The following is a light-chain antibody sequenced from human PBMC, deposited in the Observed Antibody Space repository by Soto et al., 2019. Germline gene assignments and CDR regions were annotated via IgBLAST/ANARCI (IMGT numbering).Light chain of an antibody. CDR3: QHMRT. CDR2: DAS. Sequence: DIQMTQSPSTLSASIGDKFTITCRASQNINNWIAWYQQKPAKXPKFLIYDASTLESGVPSRFSGSGFGTEFSLTISSLQPDDFGSYYCQHMRTFGQGTKVDI. V-gene: IGKV1-5*01. J-gene: IGKJ1*01. CDR1: QNINNW.